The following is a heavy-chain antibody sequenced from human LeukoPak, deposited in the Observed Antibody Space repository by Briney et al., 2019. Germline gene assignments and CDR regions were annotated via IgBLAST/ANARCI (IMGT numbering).Heavy chain of an antibody. CDR3: ARKTLKGGPQAFDI. D-gene: IGHD2-15*01. Sequence: SETLSLTCTVSGGSISSGDYYWSWIRQPPGKGLEWIGYIYYSGSTYYNPSLKSRVTTSVDTSKNQFSLKLSSVTAADTAVYYCARKTLKGGPQAFDIWGQGTMVTVSS. V-gene: IGHV4-30-4*01. CDR2: IYYSGST. J-gene: IGHJ3*02. CDR1: GGSISSGDYY.